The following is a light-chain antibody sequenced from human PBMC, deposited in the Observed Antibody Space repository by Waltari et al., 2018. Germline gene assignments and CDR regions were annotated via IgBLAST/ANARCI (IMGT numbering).Light chain of an antibody. J-gene: IGKJ4*01. Sequence: EIVMTQSPATLSVSPGERATLSCRASESVSSNGAWYQQQPGQAPRLLIYGASTRATGVPAKFRGSGSGTDFTLTISSLQSEDFAVYYCQQYYHWVAFGGGTWVQIK. V-gene: IGKV3-15*01. CDR3: QQYYHWVA. CDR1: ESVSSN. CDR2: GAS.